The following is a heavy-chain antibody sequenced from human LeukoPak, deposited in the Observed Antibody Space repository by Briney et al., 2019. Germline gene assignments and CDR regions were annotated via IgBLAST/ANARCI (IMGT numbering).Heavy chain of an antibody. D-gene: IGHD6-19*01. V-gene: IGHV1-18*01. J-gene: IGHJ6*03. CDR1: GYTFTSYG. CDR2: ISAYNGNT. Sequence: ASVKVSCKASGYTFTSYGISWVRQAPGQGLEWMGWISAYNGNTNYAQKLQGRVTMTTDTSTSTAYMELRSQKSDDTAVYYCASCTGYSSGWYGESGYYYYYMDVWGKGTTVTVSS. CDR3: ASCTGYSSGWYGESGYYYYYMDV.